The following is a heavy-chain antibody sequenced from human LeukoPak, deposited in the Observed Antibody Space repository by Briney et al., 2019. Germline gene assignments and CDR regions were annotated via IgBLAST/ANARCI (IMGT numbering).Heavy chain of an antibody. CDR1: GFTFSSYS. J-gene: IGHJ6*02. D-gene: IGHD2-2*01. Sequence: GGSLRLSCAASGFTFSSYSMNWVRQAPGKGLEWVSSISSSSSYIYYADSVKGRFAISRDNAKNSLYLQMNSLRAEDTAVYYCARDRIVVVPAAGTYDYYYYYGMDVWSQGTTVTVSS. V-gene: IGHV3-21*01. CDR3: ARDRIVVVPAAGTYDYYYYYGMDV. CDR2: ISSSSSYI.